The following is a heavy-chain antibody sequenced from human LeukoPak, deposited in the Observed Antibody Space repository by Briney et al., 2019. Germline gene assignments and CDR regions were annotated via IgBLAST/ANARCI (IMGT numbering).Heavy chain of an antibody. Sequence: SETLSLTCTVSGYSISSGYYWGWIRQPPGKGLEWIGSIYHSGSSYYNPSLNSRVTISVDTSKNQFSLKLSSVTAADTAVYYCARDLGYSYGSFDYWGQGTLVTVSS. J-gene: IGHJ4*02. CDR2: IYHSGSS. CDR1: GYSISSGYY. V-gene: IGHV4-38-2*02. D-gene: IGHD5-18*01. CDR3: ARDLGYSYGSFDY.